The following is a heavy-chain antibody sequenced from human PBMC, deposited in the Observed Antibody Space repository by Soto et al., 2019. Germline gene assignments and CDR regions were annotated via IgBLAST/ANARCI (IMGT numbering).Heavy chain of an antibody. V-gene: IGHV4-59*12. J-gene: IGHJ4*01. CDR3: ARDGDSSGWYKNYFDY. Sequence: SETLSLTCTVSGGSISNYYWSWIRQPPGKGLEWIGYIYYSGSTNYNPSLKSRVTISVDASKKQFSLKLSSVTAADTAVYYCARDGDSSGWYKNYFDYWGQGTLVTVSS. D-gene: IGHD6-19*01. CDR2: IYYSGST. CDR1: GGSISNYY.